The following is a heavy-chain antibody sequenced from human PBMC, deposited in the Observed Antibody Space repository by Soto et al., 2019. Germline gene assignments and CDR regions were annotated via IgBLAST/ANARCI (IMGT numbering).Heavy chain of an antibody. V-gene: IGHV1-69*01. CDR1: GGTFSTYA. J-gene: IGHJ4*02. CDR3: AADVGASARSFDY. Sequence: QVQLVQSGAEVKKPGSSVNVSCKASGGTFSTYAISWVRQAPGQGLEWMGGIIPLFGTANYAQKFQGRVTITADEYTSTAYMELSSLRSEDTAVYYCAADVGASARSFDYWGQGSLVTVSS. D-gene: IGHD1-26*01. CDR2: IIPLFGTA.